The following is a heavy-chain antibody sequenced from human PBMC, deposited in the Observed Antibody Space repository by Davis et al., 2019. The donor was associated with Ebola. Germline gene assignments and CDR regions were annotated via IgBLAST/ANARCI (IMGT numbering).Heavy chain of an antibody. J-gene: IGHJ6*02. D-gene: IGHD2-2*01. CDR2: ISYDGSNK. CDR3: AREGRRIVVVPADYYYYGMDV. CDR1: GFTFSSYG. Sequence: GESLKISCAASGFTFSSYGMHWVRQAPGKGLEWVAVISYDGSNKYYADSVKGRFTISSDNSKNTLYLQMNSLRAEDTAVYYCAREGRRIVVVPADYYYYGMDVWGQGTTATVSS. V-gene: IGHV3-30*03.